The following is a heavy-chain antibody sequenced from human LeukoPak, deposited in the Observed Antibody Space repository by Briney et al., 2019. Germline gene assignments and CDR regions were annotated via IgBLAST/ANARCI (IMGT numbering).Heavy chain of an antibody. CDR2: IYYSGST. CDR3: ARGSYYYDSSGYIGY. CDR1: GGSISSYY. D-gene: IGHD3-22*01. J-gene: IGHJ4*02. Sequence: PSETLSLTCTVSGGSISSYYWSWIRQPPGKGLEWIGYIYYSGSTNYNPSLKSRVTISVDTSKNQFSLKLSSVTAADTAVYYCARGSYYYDSSGYIGYWGQGTLVTVSS. V-gene: IGHV4-59*12.